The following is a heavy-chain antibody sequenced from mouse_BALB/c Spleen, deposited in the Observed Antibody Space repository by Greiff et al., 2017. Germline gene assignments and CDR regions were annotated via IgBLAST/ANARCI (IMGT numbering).Heavy chain of an antibody. Sequence: EVQLVESGGGLVQPGGSRKLSCAASGFTFSSFGMHWVRQSPEKGLEWVAYISSGSSTIYYEDTVKGRFTISRDNPKNTLFLQMTSLRSEASAMYYCERHGSTFGYWGQGTTLTVSS. D-gene: IGHD1-1*01. CDR3: ERHGSTFGY. J-gene: IGHJ2*01. V-gene: IGHV5-17*02. CDR1: GFTFSSFG. CDR2: ISSGSSTI.